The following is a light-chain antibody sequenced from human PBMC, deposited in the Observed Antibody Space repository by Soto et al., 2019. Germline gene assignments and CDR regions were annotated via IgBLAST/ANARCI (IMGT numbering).Light chain of an antibody. J-gene: IGKJ1*01. CDR1: LCVLSTSNSRNS. CDR2: WAS. Sequence: DIVMTQSPDSLAVSLGERATNNCKSSLCVLSTSNSRNSLAGYQQKPAQPPLVLIYWASTRESGVPDRFSGGGSGTDCSLTTSSLQAEDVALYNCQQYYDTPRTFGQGTKVDIK. CDR3: QQYYDTPRT. V-gene: IGKV4-1*01.